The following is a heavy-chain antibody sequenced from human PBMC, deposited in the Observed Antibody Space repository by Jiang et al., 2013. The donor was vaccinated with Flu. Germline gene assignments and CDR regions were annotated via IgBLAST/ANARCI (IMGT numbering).Heavy chain of an antibody. V-gene: IGHV3-30-3*01. CDR3: ARDPNMITFETFDY. J-gene: IGHJ4*02. CDR2: ISYDGSNK. Sequence: VQLVESGGGLVQPGRSLRLSCAASGFTFSSYAMHWVRQAPGKGLEWVAVISYDGSNKYYADSVKGRFTISRDNSKNTLYLQMNSLRAEDTAVYYCARDPNMITFETFDYWGQGTLVTVSS. CDR1: GFTFSSYA. D-gene: IGHD3-16*01.